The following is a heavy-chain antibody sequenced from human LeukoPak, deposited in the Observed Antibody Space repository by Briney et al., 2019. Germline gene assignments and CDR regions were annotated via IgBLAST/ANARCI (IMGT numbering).Heavy chain of an antibody. J-gene: IGHJ5*02. CDR3: ARDLGEGIYYYDSSGYYLA. CDR1: GYTFTSYG. V-gene: IGHV1-18*01. D-gene: IGHD3-22*01. CDR2: VSAYNGNT. Sequence: ASVKVSCKASGYTFTSYGISWVRQAPGQGLGWMGWVSAYNGNTNYAQKLQGRVTMTTETSTSTAYMELRSLRSDDTAVYYCARDLGEGIYYYDSSGYYLAWGQGTLVTVSS.